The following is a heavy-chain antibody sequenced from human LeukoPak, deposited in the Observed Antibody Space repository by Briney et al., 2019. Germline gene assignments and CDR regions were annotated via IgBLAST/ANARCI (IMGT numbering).Heavy chain of an antibody. D-gene: IGHD6-19*01. CDR1: GFTFDDYT. Sequence: GGSLRLSCAASGFTFDDYTMHWVRQAPGKGLEWVSAISTSGGSTYYADSVKGRFTISRDNSKSTLYLQMNSLRAEDTAVYYCANFERTVAGPYNWFDPWGQGTLVTVSS. V-gene: IGHV3-23*01. J-gene: IGHJ5*02. CDR3: ANFERTVAGPYNWFDP. CDR2: ISTSGGST.